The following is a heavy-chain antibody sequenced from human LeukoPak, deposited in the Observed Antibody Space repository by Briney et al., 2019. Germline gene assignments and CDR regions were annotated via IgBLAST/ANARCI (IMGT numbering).Heavy chain of an antibody. J-gene: IGHJ4*02. D-gene: IGHD4-17*01. CDR2: ISWNSGSI. CDR3: AKGATTVTTSPFDY. V-gene: IGHV3-9*01. CDR1: GFTFDDYA. Sequence: PGRSLRLSCAASGFTFDDYAMPWVRQAPGKGLEWVSGISWNSGSIGYADSVKGRFTISRDNAKNSLYLQMNSLRAEDTALYYCAKGATTVTTSPFDYWGQGTLVTVSS.